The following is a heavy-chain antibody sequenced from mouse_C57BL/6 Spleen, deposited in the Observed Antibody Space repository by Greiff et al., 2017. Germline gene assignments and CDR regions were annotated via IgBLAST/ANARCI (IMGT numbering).Heavy chain of an antibody. Sequence: QVQLQQSGAELVRPGTSVKMSCKASGYTFTNYWIGWAKQRPGHGLEWIGDLYPGGGYTNYNEKFKGKATLTADKSSSTAYMQFSSLTSEDSAIYYCARGKQRGYYFDYWGQGTTLTVSS. J-gene: IGHJ2*01. CDR2: LYPGGGYT. CDR1: GYTFTNYW. V-gene: IGHV1-63*01. CDR3: ARGKQRGYYFDY.